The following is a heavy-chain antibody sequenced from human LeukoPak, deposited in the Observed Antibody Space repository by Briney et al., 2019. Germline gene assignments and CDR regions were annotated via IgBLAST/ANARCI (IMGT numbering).Heavy chain of an antibody. Sequence: GESLRLSCAASGFTFSTSWMHWVRQAPGKGLVWVSRISTDGTYTSSADSVKGRFTTSRDNAKNTLYLQMSSLRAEDTAVYYCTRDLHVWGQGTLVTVSS. CDR2: ISTDGTYT. J-gene: IGHJ4*02. CDR3: TRDLHV. CDR1: GFTFSTSW. V-gene: IGHV3-74*01.